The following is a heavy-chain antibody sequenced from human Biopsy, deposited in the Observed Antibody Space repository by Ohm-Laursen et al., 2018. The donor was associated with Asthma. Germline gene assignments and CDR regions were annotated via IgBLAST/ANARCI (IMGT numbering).Heavy chain of an antibody. D-gene: IGHD4-17*01. Sequence: PSDTLSLTCAVSGGSINNFYWSWIRQPPGKGLESIGYIYYSGSTYYNPSLKSRVSISLDTSKNQFSLSLTSVTAADTAVYYCARTTYGDDGFDPWGQGTLVTVSS. CDR2: IYYSGST. V-gene: IGHV4-59*07. CDR3: ARTTYGDDGFDP. J-gene: IGHJ5*02. CDR1: GGSINNFY.